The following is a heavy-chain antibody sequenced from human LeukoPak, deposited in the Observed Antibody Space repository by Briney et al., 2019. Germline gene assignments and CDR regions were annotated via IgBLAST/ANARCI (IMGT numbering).Heavy chain of an antibody. CDR2: MNPNSGNT. CDR1: GYTFTSYD. V-gene: IGHV1-8*01. CDR3: ATLSAAGFFDY. D-gene: IGHD6-13*01. Sequence: ASVKVSCKASGYTFTSYDVNCVRQATGQGLEWMGWMNPNSGNTGYAQKFQGRVTMTRNTSISTAYMELSSLRSEDTAVYYCATLSAAGFFDYWGQGTLVTVSS. J-gene: IGHJ4*02.